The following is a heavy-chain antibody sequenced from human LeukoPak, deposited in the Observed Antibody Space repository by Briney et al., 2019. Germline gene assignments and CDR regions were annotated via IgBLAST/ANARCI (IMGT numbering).Heavy chain of an antibody. J-gene: IGHJ4*02. Sequence: PSETLSLTCTVSGGSISSYYWSWIRQPPGKGLEWIGYIYYSGSTNYNPSLKSRVTISVDTSKNQFSLKLSSVTAADTAVYYCARRGMTTVTSFDYWGQGTLVTVSS. CDR2: IYYSGST. CDR1: GGSISSYY. CDR3: ARRGMTTVTSFDY. V-gene: IGHV4-59*08. D-gene: IGHD4-17*01.